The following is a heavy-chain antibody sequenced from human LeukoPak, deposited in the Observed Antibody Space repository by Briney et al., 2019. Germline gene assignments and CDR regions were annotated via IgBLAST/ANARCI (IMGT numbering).Heavy chain of an antibody. Sequence: ASVRVSCKTSGYSFTDYYIHWVRQAPGQGLEWMGWINTKSGRTSSARKFQGRVTMTRDPSITTVYMDMAWLTSDDTAVYFCARADFIDAGPYLIGPWGQGTLVTVSS. V-gene: IGHV1-2*02. CDR3: ARADFIDAGPYLIGP. CDR1: GYSFTDYY. J-gene: IGHJ5*02. D-gene: IGHD3-3*01. CDR2: INTKSGRT.